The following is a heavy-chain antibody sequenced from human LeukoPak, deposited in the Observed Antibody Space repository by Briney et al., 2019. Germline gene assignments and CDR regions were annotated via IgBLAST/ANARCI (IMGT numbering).Heavy chain of an antibody. CDR2: ISSSSSTI. D-gene: IGHD6-13*01. CDR3: ARDPSSSWLYYYYYYMDV. V-gene: IGHV3-48*01. CDR1: GFTFSSYS. Sequence: SGGSLRLSCAASGFTFSSYSMNWVRQAPGKGLEWVSYISSSSSTIYYADSVKGRFTISRDNAKNSLYLQMNSLRAEDTAVYYCARDPSSSWLYYYYYYMDVWGKGTTVTVSS. J-gene: IGHJ6*03.